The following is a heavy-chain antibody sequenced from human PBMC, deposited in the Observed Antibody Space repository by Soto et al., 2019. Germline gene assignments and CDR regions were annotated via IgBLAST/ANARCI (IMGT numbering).Heavy chain of an antibody. CDR3: ASRGYSYGYSFYYFDY. J-gene: IGHJ4*02. Sequence: SETLTLTCAVYGGSFSGYYWSWIRQPPGKWLEWIGEINHSGSTNYNPSLKSRVTISVDTSKNQFSLKLSSVTAADTAVYYCASRGYSYGYSFYYFDYWGQGTLVTV. CDR1: GGSFSGYY. CDR2: INHSGST. V-gene: IGHV4-34*01. D-gene: IGHD5-18*01.